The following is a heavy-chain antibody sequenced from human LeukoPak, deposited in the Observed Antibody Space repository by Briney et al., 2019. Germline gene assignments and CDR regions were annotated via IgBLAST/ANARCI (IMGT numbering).Heavy chain of an antibody. D-gene: IGHD2-15*01. CDR2: IYYSGST. J-gene: IGHJ5*02. CDR3: ARPLADWCSGGSCYSGWFDP. V-gene: IGHV4-39*01. Sequence: SETLSLTCTVSGGSISSYYWGWTRQPPGKGLEWIGSIYYSGSTYYNPSLKSRVTISVDTSKNQFSLKLSSVTAADTAVYYCARPLADWCSGGSCYSGWFDPWGQGTLVTVSS. CDR1: GGSISSYY.